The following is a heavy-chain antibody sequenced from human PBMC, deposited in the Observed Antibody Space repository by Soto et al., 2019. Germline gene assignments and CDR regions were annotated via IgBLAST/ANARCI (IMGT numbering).Heavy chain of an antibody. CDR1: GFTFSSYW. J-gene: IGHJ4*02. D-gene: IGHD6-19*01. Sequence: EVQLVESGGGLVEPGGSLRLSCAASGFTFSSYWMHWVRQAPGKGLVWVARINSAGSSTNYADSVKGRLTISRDNAKNTVYLQRNSLRDEDTALYYCARGASSGWTPSFDYWGQGYLVTVSS. V-gene: IGHV3-74*01. CDR3: ARGASSGWTPSFDY. CDR2: INSAGSST.